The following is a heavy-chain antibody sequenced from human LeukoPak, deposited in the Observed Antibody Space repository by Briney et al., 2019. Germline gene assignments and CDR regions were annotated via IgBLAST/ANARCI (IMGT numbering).Heavy chain of an antibody. Sequence: ASVKVSCKASGYTFTSYGISWVRQASGQGREWMGLISAYNGNTNYAQKFQGRVTITADKSTSTAYMELSSLTSEDTAVYYCARPYVVGATGYGMDVWGQGTTVTVSS. V-gene: IGHV1-18*01. CDR1: GYTFTSYG. CDR3: ARPYVVGATGYGMDV. D-gene: IGHD1-26*01. J-gene: IGHJ6*02. CDR2: ISAYNGNT.